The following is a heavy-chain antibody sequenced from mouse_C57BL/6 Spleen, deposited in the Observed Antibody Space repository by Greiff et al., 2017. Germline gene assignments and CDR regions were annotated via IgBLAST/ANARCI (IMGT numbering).Heavy chain of an antibody. CDR1: GYTFTSYW. D-gene: IGHD1-1*01. V-gene: IGHV1-59*01. CDR3: ARRTLTTVVESWYFDV. J-gene: IGHJ1*03. CDR2: IDPSDSYT. Sequence: VQLQQPGAELVRPGTSVKLSCKASGYTFTSYWMHWVKQRPGQGLEWIGVIDPSDSYTNYNQKFKGKATLTVDTSPSTAYMQLSSLTSEDSAVXYCARRTLTTVVESWYFDVWGTGTTVTVSS.